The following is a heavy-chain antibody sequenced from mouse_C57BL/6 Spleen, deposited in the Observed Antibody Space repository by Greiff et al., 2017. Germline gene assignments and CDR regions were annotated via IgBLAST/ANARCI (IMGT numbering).Heavy chain of an antibody. CDR2: INPSTGGT. CDR3: AKNYYGSSYGYFDV. J-gene: IGHJ1*03. D-gene: IGHD1-1*01. CDR1: GYSFTGYY. V-gene: IGHV1-42*01. Sequence: EVKLQESGPELVKPGASVKISCKASGYSFTGYYMNWVKQSPEKSLEWIGEINPSTGGTTYNQKFKAKATLTVDKSSSTAYMQLKSMTSEDSAVYYCAKNYYGSSYGYFDVWGTGTTVTVSS.